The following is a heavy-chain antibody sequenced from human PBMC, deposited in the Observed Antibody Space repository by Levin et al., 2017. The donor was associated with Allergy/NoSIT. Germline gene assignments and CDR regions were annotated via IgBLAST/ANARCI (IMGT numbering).Heavy chain of an antibody. J-gene: IGHJ3*02. CDR1: GGSFSGYY. Sequence: ESLKISCAVSGGSFSGYYWSWIRQPPGKGLEWIGETHHSEGTSYNPSLKSRLTISMDTSKKHFSLTLSSVTVADTAVYYCARGLPLDFDILLGPDVFDIWAQGTMVTVSS. V-gene: IGHV4-34*01. CDR3: ARGLPLDFDILLGPDVFDI. CDR2: THHSEGT. D-gene: IGHD3-9*01.